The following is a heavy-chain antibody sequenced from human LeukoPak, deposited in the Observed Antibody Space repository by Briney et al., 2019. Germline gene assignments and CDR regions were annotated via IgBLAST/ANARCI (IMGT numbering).Heavy chain of an antibody. V-gene: IGHV3-30*18. CDR2: MYYDGSNK. CDR3: AKSFGGYDGGYYYGMDV. J-gene: IGHJ6*02. D-gene: IGHD5-12*01. CDR1: GFTFSSYG. Sequence: PGGSLRLSCAASGFTFSSYGMHWVRQAPGKGLEWVAGMYYDGSNKYYADSVKGRFTISRDNSKNTLYLQMNSLRAEDTAVYYCAKSFGGYDGGYYYGMDVWGQGTTVTVSS.